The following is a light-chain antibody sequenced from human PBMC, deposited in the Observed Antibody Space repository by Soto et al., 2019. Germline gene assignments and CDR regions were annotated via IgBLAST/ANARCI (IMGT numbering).Light chain of an antibody. V-gene: IGKV1-39*01. CDR2: AAS. CDR1: QTISSY. J-gene: IGKJ2*01. Sequence: DIQMTQSPSSLSASVGDRVTITCRASQTISSYVNWYQQKPGKGPKLMIYAASSLQSVVPSRFSGSGSGTDFTHTISSLQPENFATYYCQQRRSIPYTCGQGTKLEIK. CDR3: QQRRSIPYT.